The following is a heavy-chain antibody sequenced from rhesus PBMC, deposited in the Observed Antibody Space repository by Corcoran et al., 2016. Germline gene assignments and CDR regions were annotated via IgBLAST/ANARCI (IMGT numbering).Heavy chain of an antibody. V-gene: IGHV5-2*01. CDR3: AKRGSSGWSLDY. Sequence: EVQLVQSGAEVKRPGESLKISCKTSGYSFTSYWISWVRQLPGKGREGMGAMEPRDADTRDSPSVQGQVTSSADKAISTTDLQWSSLKAADSATYYCAKRGSSGWSLDYWGQGVLVTVSS. J-gene: IGHJ4*01. CDR1: GYSFTSYW. CDR2: MEPRDADT. D-gene: IGHD6S26*01.